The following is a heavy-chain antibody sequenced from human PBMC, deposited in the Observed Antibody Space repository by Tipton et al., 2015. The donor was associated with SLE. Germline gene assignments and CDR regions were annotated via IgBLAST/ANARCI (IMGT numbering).Heavy chain of an antibody. CDR3: ARDKYYYDSSGYLDY. Sequence: LSLTCTVSGGSISSYYWSWIRQPPGKGLEWVSYISSSGSTIYYADSVKGRFTISRDNAKNSLYLQMNSLRAEDTAVYYCARDKYYYDSSGYLDYWGQGTLVTVSS. CDR2: ISSSGSTI. V-gene: IGHV3-11*04. CDR1: GGSISSYY. J-gene: IGHJ4*02. D-gene: IGHD3-22*01.